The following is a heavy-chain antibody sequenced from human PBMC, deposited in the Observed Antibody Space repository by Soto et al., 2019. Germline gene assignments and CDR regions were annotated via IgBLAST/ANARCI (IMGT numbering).Heavy chain of an antibody. J-gene: IGHJ4*02. CDR3: ARDAPPADY. Sequence: QVQLVQSGAEVKKHGASVKVSCKASGYTFTSYAISWVRQAPGQGLEWMGRISAYNGNTNYALKFQGRVTMTTGTSTRTAYMELRSLRSADTAVYYCARDAPPADYWGQGTLVTVSS. CDR1: GYTFTSYA. CDR2: ISAYNGNT. V-gene: IGHV1-18*01.